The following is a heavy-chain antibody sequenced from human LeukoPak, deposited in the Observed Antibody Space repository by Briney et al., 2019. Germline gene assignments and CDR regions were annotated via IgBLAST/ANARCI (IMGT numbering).Heavy chain of an antibody. J-gene: IGHJ6*02. D-gene: IGHD2-15*01. CDR1: GFTFSSYA. CDR3: AKLRSGSIYYYGMDV. V-gene: IGHV3-23*01. CDR2: ISGSGGST. Sequence: GGSLRLSCAASGFTFSSYAMSWVRQAPGKGLEWVSAISGSGGSTYYADSVKGRFTISRDNSKNTLYLQMNSLRAEDTAAYYCAKLRSGSIYYYGMDVWGQGTTVTVSS.